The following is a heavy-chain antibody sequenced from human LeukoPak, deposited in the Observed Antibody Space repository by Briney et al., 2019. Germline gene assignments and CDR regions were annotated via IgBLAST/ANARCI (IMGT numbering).Heavy chain of an antibody. D-gene: IGHD4-17*01. V-gene: IGHV4-59*01. CDR2: IYYSGST. CDR1: GGSISSYY. Sequence: SETLSLTCTVSGGSISSYYWSWIRQPPGKGLEWIGYIYYSGSTNYNPSLKSRVTISVDTSKNQFSLKLSSVTAADTAVYYCARARHDYGDYEDYWGQGTLVTVSS. J-gene: IGHJ4*02. CDR3: ARARHDYGDYEDY.